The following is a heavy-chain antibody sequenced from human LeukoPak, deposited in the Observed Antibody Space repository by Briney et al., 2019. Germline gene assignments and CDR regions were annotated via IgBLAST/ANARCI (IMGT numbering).Heavy chain of an antibody. V-gene: IGHV3-48*03. D-gene: IGHD3-3*01. CDR3: ASQMVWIGC. CDR1: GFTFSSYE. CDR2: ISSSGSTI. Sequence: PGGSLRLSCAASGFTFSSYEMNWVRQAPGKGLEWVSYISSSGSTIYYADSVKGRFTISRDNAKNSLYLQMNSLRAEDTAVYYCASQMVWIGCWGQGTLVTVSS. J-gene: IGHJ4*02.